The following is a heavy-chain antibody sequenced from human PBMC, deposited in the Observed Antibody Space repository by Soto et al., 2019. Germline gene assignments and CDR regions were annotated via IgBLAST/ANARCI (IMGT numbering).Heavy chain of an antibody. CDR1: GGSFSGYY. J-gene: IGHJ4*02. V-gene: IGHV4-34*01. D-gene: IGHD3-10*01. CDR3: ARDVRSNMVPGVSPSGKHYCDY. Sequence: PSETLSLTCAVYGGSFSGYYWSWIRQPPGKGLEWIGEMNHSGSTNYNPSLKSRVTISVDTSKNQFSLKLSSVTAAVTAVYYCARDVRSNMVPGVSPSGKHYCDYWGPRNLGTVTS. CDR2: MNHSGST.